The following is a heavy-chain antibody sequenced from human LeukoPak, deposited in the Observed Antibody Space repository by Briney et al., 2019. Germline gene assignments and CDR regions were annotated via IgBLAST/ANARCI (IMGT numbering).Heavy chain of an antibody. V-gene: IGHV4-30-2*01. CDR3: ARIPRVLLWFGELSYGMDV. CDR1: GGSISSGGYS. Sequence: SETLSLTCAVSGGSISSGGYSWSWIRQPPGKGLEWIGYIYRSGSTYYNPSLKSRVTISVDRSKNQFSLKLSSVTAADTAVYYCARIPRVLLWFGELSYGMDVWGKGTTVTVSS. D-gene: IGHD3-10*01. J-gene: IGHJ6*04. CDR2: IYRSGST.